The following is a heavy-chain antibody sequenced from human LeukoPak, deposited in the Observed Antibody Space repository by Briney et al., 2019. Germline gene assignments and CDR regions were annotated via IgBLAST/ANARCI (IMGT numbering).Heavy chain of an antibody. CDR3: ARHLLAAGKLDAFDI. CDR2: INHSGST. Sequence: SETLSLTCAVYGGSFSGYYWSWIRQPPGKGLEWIGEINHSGSTNYNPSLKSRVTISVDTSKNQFSLKLSSVTAADTAVYYCARHLLAAGKLDAFDIWGQGTMVTVSS. V-gene: IGHV4-34*01. CDR1: GGSFSGYY. J-gene: IGHJ3*02. D-gene: IGHD6-13*01.